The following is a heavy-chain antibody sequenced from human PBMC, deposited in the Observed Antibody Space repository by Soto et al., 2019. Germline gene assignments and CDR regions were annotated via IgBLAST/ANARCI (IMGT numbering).Heavy chain of an antibody. CDR3: AYGGSCDY. V-gene: IGHV3-48*03. CDR1: GFSFNTYE. D-gene: IGHD1-26*01. Sequence: EVQLVESGGGLVQPGGSLRLSCAASGFSFNTYEMNWVRQAPGKGLEWVSYISSSGSTIYYADSVKGRLTVSRDNGKNSLYLQMNSLRAEDTAVYYCAYGGSCDYWGQGTQVTVSS. CDR2: ISSSGSTI. J-gene: IGHJ4*02.